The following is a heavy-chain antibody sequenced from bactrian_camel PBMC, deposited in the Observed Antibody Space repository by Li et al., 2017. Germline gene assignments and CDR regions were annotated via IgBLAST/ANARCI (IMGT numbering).Heavy chain of an antibody. V-gene: IGHV3S40*01. CDR2: ITSGGGSA. CDR1: GFAFSTYA. J-gene: IGHJ4*01. D-gene: IGHD4*01. Sequence: EVQLVESGGTLVQPGGSLRLSCEASGFAFSTYAMSWVRQGPGKGLEWVSIITSGGGSAYYADSVRGRFTISRDNAKNTVSLQMNSLKPEDTAVYYCVHLPGYGDYEGPGDCGGQGTQVTVS. CDR3: VHLPGYGDYEGPGDC.